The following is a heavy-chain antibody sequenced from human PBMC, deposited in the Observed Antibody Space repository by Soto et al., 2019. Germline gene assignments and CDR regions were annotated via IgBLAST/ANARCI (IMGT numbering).Heavy chain of an antibody. CDR2: ISAYNGNT. CDR3: ARSIRVASPGDY. J-gene: IGHJ4*02. D-gene: IGHD2-21*01. V-gene: IGHV1-18*04. CDR1: GSTFTNYG. Sequence: QVQLVQSGAEVKESGASVKVSCKASGSTFTNYGVTWVRQAPGQGLEWMGWISAYNGNTNFAQKFQGRVTMTTDTSTSTAYMELRSLTSDDTAVYFCARSIRVASPGDYWGQGTLATVSS.